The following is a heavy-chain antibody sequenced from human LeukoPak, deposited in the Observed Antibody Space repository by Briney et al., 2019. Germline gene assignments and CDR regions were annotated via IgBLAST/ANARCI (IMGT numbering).Heavy chain of an antibody. V-gene: IGHV1-18*01. Sequence: ASVKVSCKASGYTFTSYGISWVRQAPGQGLEWMGWISAYNGNTNYAQKFQGRVTITADKSTSTAYMELSRLRSDDTAVYYCARARGLEMATIGYWGQGTLVTVSS. CDR1: GYTFTSYG. CDR2: ISAYNGNT. D-gene: IGHD5-24*01. J-gene: IGHJ4*02. CDR3: ARARGLEMATIGY.